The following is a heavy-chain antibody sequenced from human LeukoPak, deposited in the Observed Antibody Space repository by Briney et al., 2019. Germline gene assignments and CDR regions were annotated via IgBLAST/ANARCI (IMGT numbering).Heavy chain of an antibody. CDR3: ARDFEFGSAAGTPN. CDR2: ISGNGGST. D-gene: IGHD6-13*01. CDR1: GFTFSSYG. Sequence: GGSLRLSCAASGFTFSSYGMSWVRQAPGKGLEWVSAISGNGGSTYYADSVKGRFTISRDNAKNSLYLQMNSLRAEDTAVYYYARDFEFGSAAGTPNWGQGTLVTVSS. J-gene: IGHJ4*02. V-gene: IGHV3-23*01.